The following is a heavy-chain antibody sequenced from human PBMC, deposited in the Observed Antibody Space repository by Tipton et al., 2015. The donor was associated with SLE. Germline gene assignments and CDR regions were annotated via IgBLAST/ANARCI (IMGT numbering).Heavy chain of an antibody. J-gene: IGHJ4*02. CDR2: IFHSGGT. Sequence: TLSLTCTVSGGSVSPYYWNWIRQSPGKGLEWIGYIFHSGGTNYNPSLKSRITMSVDTSKNQFSLKLSSVTAADTAVYYCARALTSAQGFYFESWGQGTLVTVSS. V-gene: IGHV4-59*02. CDR1: GGSVSPYY. CDR3: ARALTSAQGFYFES. D-gene: IGHD2-2*01.